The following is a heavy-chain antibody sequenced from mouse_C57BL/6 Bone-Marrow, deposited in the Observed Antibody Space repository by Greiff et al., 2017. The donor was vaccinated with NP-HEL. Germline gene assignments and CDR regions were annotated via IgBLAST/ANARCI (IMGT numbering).Heavy chain of an antibody. Sequence: VHVKQSGAELVRPGASVKLSCTASGFNIKDDYMHWVKQRPEQGLEWIGWIDPENGDTEYASKFQGKATITADTSSNTAYLQLSSLTSEDTAVYYCTTWKLSSVYFDYWGQGTTLTVSS. CDR2: IDPENGDT. V-gene: IGHV14-4*01. J-gene: IGHJ2*01. CDR3: TTWKLSSVYFDY. CDR1: GFNIKDDY. D-gene: IGHD6-1*01.